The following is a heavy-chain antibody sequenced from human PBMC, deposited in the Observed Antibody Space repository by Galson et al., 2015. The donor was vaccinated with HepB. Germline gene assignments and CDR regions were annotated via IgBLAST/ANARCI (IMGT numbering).Heavy chain of an antibody. J-gene: IGHJ4*02. CDR2: IYYSGST. Sequence: SETLSLTCTVSGDSISNKNFWWGWIRQPPGKGLEWIGSIYYSGSTYYNPSLKSRVTISIDTSKNQFSLRLSSVTAADTAVYYCARAIGGIRYFDSWGQGTLVAVSS. CDR1: GDSISNKNFW. CDR3: ARAIGGIRYFDS. V-gene: IGHV4-39*07. D-gene: IGHD3-9*01.